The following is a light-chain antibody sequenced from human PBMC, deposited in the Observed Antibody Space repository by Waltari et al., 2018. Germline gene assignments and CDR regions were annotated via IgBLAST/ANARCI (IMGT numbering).Light chain of an antibody. CDR2: AAS. J-gene: IGKJ4*01. V-gene: IGKV1-9*01. CDR3: QELNTYPQSLT. Sequence: DIQLTQSPSFLSASIGDRVTITCRASQGISSYLDWYQQKPGKAPKLLIYAASTLQSGVPSRFSGSGSGTEFTLTISSLQPEDFATYYCQELNTYPQSLTFGGGTKVEI. CDR1: QGISSY.